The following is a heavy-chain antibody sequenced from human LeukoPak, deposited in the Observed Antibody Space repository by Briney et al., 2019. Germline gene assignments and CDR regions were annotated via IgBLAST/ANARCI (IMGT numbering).Heavy chain of an antibody. J-gene: IGHJ4*02. CDR1: GGTFSSYA. V-gene: IGHV1-69*05. CDR3: ARTYCSSTSCYRDFDY. D-gene: IGHD2-2*02. Sequence: GSSVKVSCKASGGTFSSYAISWVRQAPGQGLERMGGIIPIFGTANYAQKFQGRVTITTDESTSTAYMELSSLRSEDTAVYYCARTYCSSTSCYRDFDYWGQGTLVTVSS. CDR2: IIPIFGTA.